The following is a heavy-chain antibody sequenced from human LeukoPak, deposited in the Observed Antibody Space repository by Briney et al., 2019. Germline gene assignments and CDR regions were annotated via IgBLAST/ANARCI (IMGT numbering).Heavy chain of an antibody. CDR3: ARVGDNNYFDY. D-gene: IGHD2-21*02. J-gene: IGHJ4*02. V-gene: IGHV3-64*01. CDR1: GFTFSSYE. Sequence: PGGSLRLSCAASGFTFSSYEMNWVRQAPGRGLEYVSAISTDGDNTYYANSVKGRFTISRDSSKNTLYLQMGSLRAEDMAVYYCARVGDNNYFDYWGQGTLVTVSS. CDR2: ISTDGDNT.